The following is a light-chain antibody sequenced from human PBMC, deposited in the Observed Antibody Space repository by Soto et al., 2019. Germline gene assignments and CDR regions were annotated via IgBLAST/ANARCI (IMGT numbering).Light chain of an antibody. V-gene: IGKV1-39*01. CDR3: QQSYSTPPDT. Sequence: DIQMTQSPSSLSASVGDGVTITCRASKSISKYLNWYQQKPGQAPNLLIYAASTLQSGVPSRFSGSGSGTDFTLTISSLQPEDFATYYCQQSYSTPPDTFGQGTKLEIK. CDR2: AAS. J-gene: IGKJ2*01. CDR1: KSISKY.